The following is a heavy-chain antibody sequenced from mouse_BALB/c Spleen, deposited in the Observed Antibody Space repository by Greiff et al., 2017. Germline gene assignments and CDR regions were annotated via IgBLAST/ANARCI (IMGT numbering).Heavy chain of an antibody. CDR1: GYTFTSYW. V-gene: IGHV1-5*01. J-gene: IGHJ2*01. CDR2: IYPGNSDT. CDR3: TRTGPYYFDY. D-gene: IGHD4-1*01. Sequence: EVQLQQSGPELVKPGASVKMSCKASGYTFTSYWMHWVKQRPGQGLEWIGAIYPGNSDTSYNQKFKGKAKLTAVTSTSTAYMELSSLTNEDSAVYYCTRTGPYYFDYWGQGTTLTVSS.